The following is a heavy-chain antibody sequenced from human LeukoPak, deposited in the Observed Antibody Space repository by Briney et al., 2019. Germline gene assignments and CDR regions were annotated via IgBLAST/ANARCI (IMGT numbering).Heavy chain of an antibody. CDR2: INSDGSST. Sequence: GGSLRLSCAASGFTFSSYWMHWVRQAPGKGRVWVSRINSDGSSTSYADSVKGRFTISRDNAKNTLYLQMNSLRAEDTAVYYCARDQGYCSSTSCPNWFDPWGQGTLVTVSS. V-gene: IGHV3-74*01. CDR3: ARDQGYCSSTSCPNWFDP. CDR1: GFTFSSYW. D-gene: IGHD2-2*01. J-gene: IGHJ5*02.